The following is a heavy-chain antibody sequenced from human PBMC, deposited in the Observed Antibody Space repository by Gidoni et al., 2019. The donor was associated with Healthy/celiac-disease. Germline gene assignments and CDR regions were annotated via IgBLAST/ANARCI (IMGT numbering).Heavy chain of an antibody. V-gene: IGHV3-13*01. J-gene: IGHJ6*02. CDR3: ARDISVGQYCTNGVCHYYYYGMDV. Sequence: EVQLVESGGGLVQPGGSLRLSCAASGFTFSSYDMHWVRQATGKGLEWVSAIGTAGDTYYPGSVKGRFTISRENAKNSLYLQMNSLRAGDTAVYYCARDISVGQYCTNGVCHYYYYGMDVWGQGTTVTVSS. CDR2: IGTAGDT. CDR1: GFTFSSYD. D-gene: IGHD2-8*01.